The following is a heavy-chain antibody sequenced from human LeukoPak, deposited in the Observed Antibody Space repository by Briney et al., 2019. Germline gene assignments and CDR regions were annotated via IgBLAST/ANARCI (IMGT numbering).Heavy chain of an antibody. CDR2: ISSSCSTI. CDR1: GFTFSDYY. Sequence: GGSLRLSCAASGFTFSDYYMSWIRQAPGKGLEWVSYISSSCSTIYYADSVKGRFTISRDNAKNSLYLQMNSLRAEDTAVYYCARYYYDSSGYYYFDYWGQGTLVTVSS. V-gene: IGHV3-11*04. J-gene: IGHJ4*02. CDR3: ARYYYDSSGYYYFDY. D-gene: IGHD3-22*01.